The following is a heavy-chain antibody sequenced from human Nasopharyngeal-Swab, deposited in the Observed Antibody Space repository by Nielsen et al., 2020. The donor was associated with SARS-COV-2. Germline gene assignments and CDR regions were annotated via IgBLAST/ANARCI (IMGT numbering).Heavy chain of an antibody. CDR2: ISGSGGST. J-gene: IGHJ4*02. Sequence: GGSLRLSCAASGFTFSSYAMSWVRQAPGKGLEWVSAISGSGGSTYYADSVKGRFTISRDNSKNTLYLQMNSLRAEDTAVYYCAKPPSPYCGGDCYGYWGQGTLVTVSS. D-gene: IGHD2-21*01. CDR1: GFTFSSYA. V-gene: IGHV3-23*01. CDR3: AKPPSPYCGGDCYGY.